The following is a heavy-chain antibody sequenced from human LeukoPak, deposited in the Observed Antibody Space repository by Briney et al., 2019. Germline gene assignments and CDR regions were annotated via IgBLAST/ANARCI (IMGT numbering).Heavy chain of an antibody. Sequence: PSETLSLTCTVSGGSISSYYWSWIRQPAGKGLEWIGYIYYSGSTNYNPSLKSRVTISVDTSKNQFSLKLSSVTAADTAVYYCARVITMVRGVITRWFDPWGQGTLVTVSS. J-gene: IGHJ5*02. CDR2: IYYSGST. D-gene: IGHD3-10*01. CDR3: ARVITMVRGVITRWFDP. V-gene: IGHV4-59*01. CDR1: GGSISSYY.